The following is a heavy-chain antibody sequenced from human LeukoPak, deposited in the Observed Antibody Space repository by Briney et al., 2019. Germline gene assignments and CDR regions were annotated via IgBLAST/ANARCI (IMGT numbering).Heavy chain of an antibody. V-gene: IGHV3-7*03. J-gene: IGHJ4*02. CDR2: IKQDGSEN. Sequence: GGSLRLSCAASGFTFSSYWVSWVRQAPGKGLEWVANIKQDGSENYCVDSVKGRFTISRDNAKTSLYLQMSSLRAEDTAVYYCAREGVDIVTYDYWGQGTLVTVSS. CDR1: GFTFSSYW. D-gene: IGHD5-12*01. CDR3: AREGVDIVTYDY.